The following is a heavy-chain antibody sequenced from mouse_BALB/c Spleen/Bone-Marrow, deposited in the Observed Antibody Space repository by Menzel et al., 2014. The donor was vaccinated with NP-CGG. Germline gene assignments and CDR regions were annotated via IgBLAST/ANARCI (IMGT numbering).Heavy chain of an antibody. D-gene: IGHD2-2*01. CDR3: ARHGGYDPFAY. J-gene: IGHJ3*01. CDR2: INSDGGST. CDR1: EYEFPSHD. V-gene: IGHV5-2*01. Sequence: EVKLQESGGGLVQPGESLKLSCESNEYEFPSHDMSWVRKTLEKRLEFVASINSDGGSTDYPDTMERRFIISRDNTKKTLYLQMSSLRSEDTALYYCARHGGYDPFAYWGQGTLVTVSA.